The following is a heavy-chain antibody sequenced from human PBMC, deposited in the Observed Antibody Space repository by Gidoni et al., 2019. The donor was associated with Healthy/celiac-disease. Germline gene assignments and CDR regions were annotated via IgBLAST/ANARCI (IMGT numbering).Heavy chain of an antibody. D-gene: IGHD3-3*01. V-gene: IGHV1-69*01. CDR2: SIPIFGTA. CDR1: GGTFSSYA. Sequence: QVQLVQSGAEVKKPGSSVKVSCKASGGTFSSYAISWVRQAPGQGLEWMGGSIPIFGTANYAQKFQGRVTITADESTSTDYMELSSLRSEDTAVYYCARSITIFGVVTATYYYYGMDVWGQGTTVTVSS. CDR3: ARSITIFGVVTATYYYYGMDV. J-gene: IGHJ6*02.